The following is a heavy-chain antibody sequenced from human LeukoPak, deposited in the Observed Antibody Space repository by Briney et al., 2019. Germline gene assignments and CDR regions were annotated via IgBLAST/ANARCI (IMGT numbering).Heavy chain of an antibody. V-gene: IGHV4-39*07. J-gene: IGHJ4*02. D-gene: IGHD1-7*01. CDR2: IYYSGST. Sequence: PSETLSLTCTVSGGSISSSSYYWGWIRQPPGKGLEWIGSIYYSGSTYYNPSLKSRVTISVDTSKNQFSLKLSSVTAADTAVYYCARTYNWNYAQGYWGQGTLVTVSS. CDR3: ARTYNWNYAQGY. CDR1: GGSISSSSYY.